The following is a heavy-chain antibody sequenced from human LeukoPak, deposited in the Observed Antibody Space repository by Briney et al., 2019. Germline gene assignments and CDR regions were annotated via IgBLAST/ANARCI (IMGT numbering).Heavy chain of an antibody. CDR3: ARDRYLGL. CDR1: AGSISSYY. Sequence: NPSQTLSLTCTVSAGSISSYYCRSIRQPAGKGLEWIRRIYTSGSTNYNPTLESRVAMPVDKSKNQCSQKLSSVSDADTAVYYCARDRYLGLWGRGTLVTVS. CDR2: IYTSGST. J-gene: IGHJ2*01. V-gene: IGHV4-4*07. D-gene: IGHD3-16*02.